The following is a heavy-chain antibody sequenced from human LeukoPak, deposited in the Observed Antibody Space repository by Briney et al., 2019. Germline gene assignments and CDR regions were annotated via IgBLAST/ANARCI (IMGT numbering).Heavy chain of an antibody. V-gene: IGHV4-34*01. J-gene: IGHJ4*02. D-gene: IGHD3-10*01. CDR1: GGSFSGYD. Sequence: PSETLSLTCAVYGGSFSGYDWSWIRQPPGKGLEWIGEINHSGSTNYSPSLKSRVTISIDTSKSQFSLKLSSVTAADTAVYYCAGGSGIPLDYWGQGTLVTVSS. CDR2: INHSGST. CDR3: AGGSGIPLDY.